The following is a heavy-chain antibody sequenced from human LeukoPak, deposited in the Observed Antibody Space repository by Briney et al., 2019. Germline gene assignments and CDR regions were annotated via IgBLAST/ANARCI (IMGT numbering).Heavy chain of an antibody. V-gene: IGHV3-30*02. CDR3: AKGRGYYLDY. CDR2: IRHDGNSK. D-gene: IGHD3-22*01. Sequence: GGSLRLSCAASGFIFNTYDKYWVRQAPGKGLEWVTFIRHDGNSKHYADSVKGRFTISRDISKNTVYLQMNSLRHEDTAMYYCAKGRGYYLDYWGQGTLVTVSS. CDR1: GFIFNTYD. J-gene: IGHJ4*02.